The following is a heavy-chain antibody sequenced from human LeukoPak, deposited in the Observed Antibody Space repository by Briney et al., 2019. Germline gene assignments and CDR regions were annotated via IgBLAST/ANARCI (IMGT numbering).Heavy chain of an antibody. V-gene: IGHV1-8*01. J-gene: IGHJ4*02. CDR2: MNPNSGNT. Sequence: ASVKVSCKASGYTFTSYDINWVRQATGRGLEWMGWMNPNSGNTGYAQKFQGRVTMARNTSISTAYMELSSLRSEDTAVYYCARDLYGGNSQLGYWGQGTLVTVSS. D-gene: IGHD4-23*01. CDR1: GYTFTSYD. CDR3: ARDLYGGNSQLGY.